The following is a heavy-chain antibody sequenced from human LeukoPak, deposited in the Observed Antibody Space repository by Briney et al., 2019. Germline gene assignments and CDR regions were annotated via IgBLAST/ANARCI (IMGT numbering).Heavy chain of an antibody. V-gene: IGHV1-18*01. Sequence: ASVKVSCKASGYTFTSYGIRWVRQAPGQGLERMGWISAYNGNTNYAQKLQGRVTMTRDTSTSTAYMELRRLRSDDTAVYYCARASYYYDSSGYPGYYFDYWGQGTLVTVSS. CDR3: ARASYYYDSSGYPGYYFDY. CDR1: GYTFTSYG. J-gene: IGHJ4*02. D-gene: IGHD3-22*01. CDR2: ISAYNGNT.